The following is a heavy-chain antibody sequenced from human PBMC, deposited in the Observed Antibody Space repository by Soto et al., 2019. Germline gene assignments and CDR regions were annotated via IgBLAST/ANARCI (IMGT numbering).Heavy chain of an antibody. CDR2: IIPIFGTA. J-gene: IGHJ3*02. Sequence: VASVKVSCKASGGTFSSYAISWVRQAPGQGLEWMGGIIPIFGTANYAQKFQGRVTITADESTSTAYMELSSLRSEDTAVYYCATLTSRGDDAFDIWGQGTMVTVSS. CDR3: ATLTSRGDDAFDI. D-gene: IGHD3-16*01. V-gene: IGHV1-69*13. CDR1: GGTFSSYA.